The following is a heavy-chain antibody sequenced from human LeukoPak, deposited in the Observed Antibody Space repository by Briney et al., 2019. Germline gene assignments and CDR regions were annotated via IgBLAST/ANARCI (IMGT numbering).Heavy chain of an antibody. D-gene: IGHD3-10*01. J-gene: IGHJ4*02. Sequence: GESLKISCKGSGYSFTSYWIGWVRQMPGKGLEWMGIIYPGDSDTRYSPSFQGQVTISADKSISTAYLQWSSLKASDTAMYYCAITMVRGVIIDYFDYWGQGTLATVSS. CDR2: IYPGDSDT. CDR3: AITMVRGVIIDYFDY. CDR1: GYSFTSYW. V-gene: IGHV5-51*01.